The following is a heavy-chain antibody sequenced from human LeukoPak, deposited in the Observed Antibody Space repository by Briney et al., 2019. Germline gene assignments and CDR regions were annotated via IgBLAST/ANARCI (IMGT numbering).Heavy chain of an antibody. V-gene: IGHV4-4*07. CDR3: ARDEDCGGDCFAFDI. D-gene: IGHD2-21*02. Sequence: SEPLSLTCTVPGGSISSYYWSWIRKPAGKGLEWIGRIYISGSTSYNPSLKSRVSISVDTITYQFFLRLSSVTAADTAVYYCARDEDCGGDCFAFDIWGQGTMVTVSS. J-gene: IGHJ3*02. CDR1: GGSISSYY. CDR2: IYISGST.